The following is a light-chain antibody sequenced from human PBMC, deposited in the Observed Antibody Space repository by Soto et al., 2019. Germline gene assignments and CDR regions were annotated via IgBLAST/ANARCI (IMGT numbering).Light chain of an antibody. CDR3: QQYNDYFT. CDR2: KAS. CDR1: QSINSW. V-gene: IGKV1-5*03. Sequence: DIQMTQSPSTLSVSIGDRVTITCRASQSINSWLAWYQQNPGKAPKLLIYKASNLESGVPSRFSGSGSGTEFTLTISSLQPDDYATYYCQQYNDYFTFGGGTKVE. J-gene: IGKJ4*01.